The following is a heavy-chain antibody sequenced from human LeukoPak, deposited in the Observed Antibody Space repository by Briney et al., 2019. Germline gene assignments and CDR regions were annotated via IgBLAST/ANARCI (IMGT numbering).Heavy chain of an antibody. D-gene: IGHD3-10*01. CDR2: ISYDGSNK. Sequence: GRSLRLSCAASGFTFSSYAMHWVRQAPGKGLEWVAVISYDGSNKYYADSVKGRFTISRDNSKNTLYLQMNSLRAEDTAVYYRAKDGTGSGSHTRDDYFDYWGQGTLVTVSS. CDR3: AKDGTGSGSHTRDDYFDY. V-gene: IGHV3-30-3*01. CDR1: GFTFSSYA. J-gene: IGHJ4*02.